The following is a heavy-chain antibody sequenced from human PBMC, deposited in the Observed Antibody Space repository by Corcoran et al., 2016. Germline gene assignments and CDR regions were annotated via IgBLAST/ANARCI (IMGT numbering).Heavy chain of an antibody. D-gene: IGHD4-17*01. CDR3: ANRGLYGDYVY. J-gene: IGHJ4*02. CDR2: ISGSGGST. V-gene: IGHV3-23*01. CDR1: GFTFSSYA. Sequence: EVPLLESGGGLVQPGGSLRLSCAASGFTFSSYAMSWVRQAPGKGLEWVSAISGSGGSTYYADSVKGRFTISRDNSKNTLYLQMNSLRAEDTAVYYCANRGLYGDYVYWGQGTLVTVSS.